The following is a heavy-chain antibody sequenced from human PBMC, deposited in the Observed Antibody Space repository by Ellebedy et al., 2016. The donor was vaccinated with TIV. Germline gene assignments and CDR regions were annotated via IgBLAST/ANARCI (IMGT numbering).Heavy chain of an antibody. Sequence: SLKISCAASGFTFDDFAMHWVRQVPGKGLEWVAVISWNGANIGYADSVKGRFTISRDNAKNTQYLQMNSLRAEDTAVYYCTRVGYSGSWFDYWGQGTLVTVSS. V-gene: IGHV3-9*01. CDR3: TRVGYSGSWFDY. J-gene: IGHJ4*02. CDR2: ISWNGANI. CDR1: GFTFDDFA. D-gene: IGHD6-6*01.